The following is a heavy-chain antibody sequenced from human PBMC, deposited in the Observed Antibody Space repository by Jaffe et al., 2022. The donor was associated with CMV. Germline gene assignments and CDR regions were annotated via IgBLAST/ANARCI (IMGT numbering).Heavy chain of an antibody. CDR2: IRSKANSYAT. J-gene: IGHJ6*04. D-gene: IGHD6-6*01. CDR3: TPLAARPVADV. V-gene: IGHV3-73*01. CDR1: GFTFSGSA. Sequence: EVQLVESGGGLVQPGGSLKLSCAASGFTFSGSAMHWVRQASGKGLEWVGRIRSKANSYATAYAASVKGRFTISRDDSKNTAYLQMNSLKTEDTAVYYCTPLAARPVADVWGKGTTVTVSS.